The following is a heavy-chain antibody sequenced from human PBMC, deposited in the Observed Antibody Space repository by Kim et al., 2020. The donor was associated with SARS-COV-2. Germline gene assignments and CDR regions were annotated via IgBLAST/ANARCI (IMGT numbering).Heavy chain of an antibody. V-gene: IGHV4-4*02. CDR3: ARGSQWLPLG. J-gene: IGHJ4*02. CDR2: T. Sequence: TNYSPSLKSRVTISVDKSKNQFSLKLSSVTAADTAVYYCARGSQWLPLGWGQGTLVTVSS. D-gene: IGHD5-12*01.